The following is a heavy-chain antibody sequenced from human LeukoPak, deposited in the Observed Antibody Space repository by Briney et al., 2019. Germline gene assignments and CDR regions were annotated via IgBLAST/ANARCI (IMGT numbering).Heavy chain of an antibody. CDR1: GYTFTSYY. J-gene: IGHJ4*02. Sequence: ASVKVSCKASGYTFTSYYMHWVRQAPGQGLEWMGWINPNSGGTNYAQKFQGRVTMTRDTSISTAYMELSRLRSDDTAVYYCARDPYYGGNSPPPDWGQGTLVTVSS. V-gene: IGHV1-2*02. CDR2: INPNSGGT. CDR3: ARDPYYGGNSPPPD. D-gene: IGHD4-23*01.